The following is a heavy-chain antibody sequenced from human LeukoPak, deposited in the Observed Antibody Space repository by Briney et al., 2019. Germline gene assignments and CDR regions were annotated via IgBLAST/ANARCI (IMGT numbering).Heavy chain of an antibody. CDR1: VYTFTKYY. CDR2: MHPTGDST. D-gene: IGHD3/OR15-3a*01. V-gene: IGHV1-46*01. J-gene: IGHJ5*02. CDR3: ARHGVDVPMIYIFFVH. Sequence: GSSVTVSHTPSVYTFTKYYMNWVRQAPRQGLEWMGMMHPTGDSTNYAQKFQGRVTLTSDTSTDTFYMELSSLTSADTAVYYCARHGVDVPMIYIFFVHWGQGTLVTVSS.